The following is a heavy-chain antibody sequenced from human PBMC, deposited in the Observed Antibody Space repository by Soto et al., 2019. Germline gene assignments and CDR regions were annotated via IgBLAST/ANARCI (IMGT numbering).Heavy chain of an antibody. Sequence: QVQLEESGGGVVQPGRSLRLSCKGSGFTFSSYALQWVRQAPGKGLVWVAAISDDGTNRHTADSVKGRFTISRDNSRNTVYLQVNSLRVEDTAVYYCVRRLTTTVTAMGYWGQGTPVTVSS. J-gene: IGHJ4*02. D-gene: IGHD4-17*01. CDR3: VRRLTTTVTAMGY. CDR1: GFTFSSYA. CDR2: ISDDGTNR. V-gene: IGHV3-30-3*01.